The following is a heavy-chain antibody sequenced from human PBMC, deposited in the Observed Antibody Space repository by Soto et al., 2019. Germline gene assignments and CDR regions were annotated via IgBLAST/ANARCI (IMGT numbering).Heavy chain of an antibody. CDR3: ARDRMITFGGVIGPRGMDV. J-gene: IGHJ6*02. V-gene: IGHV1-2*02. D-gene: IGHD3-16*01. CDR1: GYTFTGYY. CDR2: INPNSGGT. Sequence: ASVKVSCKASGYTFTGYYMHWVRQAPGQGLEWMGWINPNSGGTNYAQKFQGRVAMTRDTSISTAYMELSRLRSDDTAVYYCARDRMITFGGVIGPRGMDVWGQGTTVTVSS.